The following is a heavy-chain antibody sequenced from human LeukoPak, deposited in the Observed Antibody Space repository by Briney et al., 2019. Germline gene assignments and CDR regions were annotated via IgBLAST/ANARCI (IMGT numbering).Heavy chain of an antibody. V-gene: IGHV4-34*01. Sequence: SETLSLTCALYGGSFSSYSWSWTWIRQPPEKGLEWIGEIIEKGNANYNPSLKSRVTIDLDTSKNQFSLKLTSMTAADTAMYYCARGYYPPRWYFDLWGRGTLVTVSS. CDR3: ARGYYPPRWYFDL. CDR2: IIEKGNA. CDR1: GGSFSSYS. J-gene: IGHJ2*01. D-gene: IGHD3-10*01.